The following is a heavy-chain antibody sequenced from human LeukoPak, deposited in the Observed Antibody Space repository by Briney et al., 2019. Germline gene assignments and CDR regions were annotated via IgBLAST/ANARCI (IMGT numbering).Heavy chain of an antibody. CDR1: IDSFSNYH. D-gene: IGHD1-26*01. V-gene: IGHV4-34*01. Sequence: SETLSLTCAVYIDSFSNYHWNWIRQTPAKGMERDGEVNESGGNKISPSLRSRVILSVDTSKNQFSLKLISVTVADTAIYYCARGQGATVPQVGKNWFDPWGQGTRVTVSS. CDR2: VNESGGN. CDR3: ARGQGATVPQVGKNWFDP. J-gene: IGHJ5*02.